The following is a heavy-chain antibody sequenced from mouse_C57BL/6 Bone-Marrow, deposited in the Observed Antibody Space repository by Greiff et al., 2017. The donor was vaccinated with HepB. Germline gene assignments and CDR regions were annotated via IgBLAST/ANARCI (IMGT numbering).Heavy chain of an antibody. CDR2: ISSGSSTI. Sequence: EVKLMESGGGLVKPGGSLKLSCAASGFTFSDYGMHWVRQAPEKGLEWVAYISSGSSTIYYADTVKGRFTISRDNAKNTLVLQMTSLRSEDTAMYYCARPDYDYDEGHYAMDYWGQGTSVTVSS. D-gene: IGHD2-4*01. CDR1: GFTFSDYG. V-gene: IGHV5-17*01. J-gene: IGHJ4*01. CDR3: ARPDYDYDEGHYAMDY.